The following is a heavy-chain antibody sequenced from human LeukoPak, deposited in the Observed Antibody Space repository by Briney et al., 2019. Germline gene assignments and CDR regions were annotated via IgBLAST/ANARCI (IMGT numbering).Heavy chain of an antibody. Sequence: GGSLRLSCAASGLTFSSYSMNWVRQAPGKGLEWVSSISSSSSYIYYADAVKGRFTISRDNAKNSLYLQMNSLRAEDTAVYYCARAFSALYCSGTSCPPAPDYWGQGTLVTVSA. D-gene: IGHD2-2*01. CDR1: GLTFSSYS. CDR2: ISSSSSYI. CDR3: ARAFSALYCSGTSCPPAPDY. J-gene: IGHJ4*02. V-gene: IGHV3-21*01.